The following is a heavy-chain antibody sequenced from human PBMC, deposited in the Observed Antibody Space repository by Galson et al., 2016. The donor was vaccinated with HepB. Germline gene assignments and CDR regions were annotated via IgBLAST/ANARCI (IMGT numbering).Heavy chain of an antibody. Sequence: SLRLSCAVSGITFRTYAMHWVRQGPGKGLEWVTVISHDATNIKYADSVKGRFTISRDNSRNTLYLQMNSLRPEDTALYFCTNSLELSGPPNEARYFHHWGRGTMVIVTS. V-gene: IGHV3-30*18. CDR1: GITFRTYA. CDR3: TNSLELSGPPNEARYFHH. CDR2: ISHDATNI. J-gene: IGHJ1*01. D-gene: IGHD1-1*01.